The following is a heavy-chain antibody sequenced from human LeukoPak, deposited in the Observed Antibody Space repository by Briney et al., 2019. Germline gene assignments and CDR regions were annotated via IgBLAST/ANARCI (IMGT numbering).Heavy chain of an antibody. V-gene: IGHV1-2*02. CDR2: INPNTGGT. CDR3: ASYPRYSSSPPFDY. CDR1: GYSFTGQD. Sequence: ASVKVSCKASGYSFTGQDMHWVRQAPRQGLEWMGWINPNTGGTNYAQKFQGRVTMTRDTTISAAFMELSRLTSDDTAVYYCASYPRYSSSPPFDYWGQGTLVTVSS. D-gene: IGHD6-19*01. J-gene: IGHJ4*02.